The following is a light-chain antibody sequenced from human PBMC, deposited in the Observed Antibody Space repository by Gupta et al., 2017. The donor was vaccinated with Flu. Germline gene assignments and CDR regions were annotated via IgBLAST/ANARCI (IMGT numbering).Light chain of an antibody. V-gene: IGKV4-1*01. CDR2: CSS. CDR3: QQYYSLPLT. Sequence: NVKSSHDSIDSSDNSNYLAWYQHKPGQPPMVLIYCSSNRSPGVPARFSGSGSGTYFTLTISILQAEDVAVYYFQQYYSLPLTFGQGTKVEIK. J-gene: IGKJ1*01. CDR1: HDSIDSSDNSNY.